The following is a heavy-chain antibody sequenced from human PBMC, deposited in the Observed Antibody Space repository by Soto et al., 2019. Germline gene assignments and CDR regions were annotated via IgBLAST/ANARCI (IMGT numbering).Heavy chain of an antibody. CDR3: AMVDNYVTPTPQDV. CDR1: GGTFSSYA. Sequence: GASVKVSCKASGGTFSSYAISWVRQTPGQGLEWMGGIIPIFGTANYAQKFQGRVTITTDTSTSTAYMDLGSLTSGDTAVYYCAMVDNYVTPTPQDVWGHGTTVTSP. D-gene: IGHD3-16*01. J-gene: IGHJ6*02. CDR2: IIPIFGTA. V-gene: IGHV1-69*05.